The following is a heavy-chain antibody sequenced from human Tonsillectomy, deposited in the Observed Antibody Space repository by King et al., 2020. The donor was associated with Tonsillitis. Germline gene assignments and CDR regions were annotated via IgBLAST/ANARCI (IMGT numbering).Heavy chain of an antibody. CDR2: ISAYNGNT. V-gene: IGHV1-18*04. CDR3: ARDSGIAVTGLEDY. D-gene: IGHD6-19*01. CDR1: GYTFTSYG. Sequence: VQLVESGAEVKKPGASVKVSCKASGYTFTSYGISWVRQAPGQGLEWIGWISAYNGNTNSAQKLQGRVSMTTDTSTSTAYMELRRLRPDDTAVYYCARDSGIAVTGLEDYWGQGTLVTVSS. J-gene: IGHJ4*02.